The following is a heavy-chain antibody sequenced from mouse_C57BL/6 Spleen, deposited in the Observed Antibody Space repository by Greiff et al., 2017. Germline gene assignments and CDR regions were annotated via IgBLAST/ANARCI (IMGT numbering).Heavy chain of an antibody. CDR2: ISDGGSYT. V-gene: IGHV5-4*03. Sequence: VKLMESGGGLVKPGGSLKLSCAASGFTFSSYAMSWVRQTPEKRLEWVATISDGGSYTYYPDNVKGRFTISRDNAKNNLYLQMSHLKSEDTAMYYCARASYYGSTYYYAMDYWGQGTSVTVSS. J-gene: IGHJ4*01. CDR1: GFTFSSYA. D-gene: IGHD1-1*01. CDR3: ARASYYGSTYYYAMDY.